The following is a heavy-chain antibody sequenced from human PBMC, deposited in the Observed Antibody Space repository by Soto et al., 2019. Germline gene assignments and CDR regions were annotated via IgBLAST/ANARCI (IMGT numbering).Heavy chain of an antibody. V-gene: IGHV3-11*01. CDR2: ISSSGSTI. Sequence: GESLKISCAASGFTFSDYYMSWIRQAPGKGLEWVSYISSSGSTIYYADSVKGRFTISRDNAKNSLYLQMNSLRAEDTAVYYCARVMGYSSSSWFDPWGQGTLVTVSS. D-gene: IGHD6-6*01. J-gene: IGHJ5*02. CDR3: ARVMGYSSSSWFDP. CDR1: GFTFSDYY.